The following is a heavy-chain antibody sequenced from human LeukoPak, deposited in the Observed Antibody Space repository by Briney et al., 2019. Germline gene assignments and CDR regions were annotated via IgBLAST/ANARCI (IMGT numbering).Heavy chain of an antibody. D-gene: IGHD5-12*01. J-gene: IGHJ4*02. CDR1: GFTFTKAY. V-gene: IGHV3-21*01. Sequence: KPGGSLRLSCAASGFTFTKAYMSWVRQAPGKGLEWVSSISSSSSYIYYADSVKGRFTISRDNAKNSLYLQMNSLRAEDTAVYYCASPASTIWGQGTLVTVSS. CDR3: ASPASTI. CDR2: ISSSSSYI.